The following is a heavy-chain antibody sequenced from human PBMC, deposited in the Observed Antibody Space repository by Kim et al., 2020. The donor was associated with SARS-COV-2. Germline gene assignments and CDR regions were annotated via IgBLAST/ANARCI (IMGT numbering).Heavy chain of an antibody. J-gene: IGHJ5*02. Sequence: DSVKGRFTISRDNAKNSLYLQMNSLRAEDTAVYYCARDYYDSSGYRWFDPWGQGTLVTVSS. CDR3: ARDYYDSSGYRWFDP. D-gene: IGHD3-22*01. V-gene: IGHV3-11*01.